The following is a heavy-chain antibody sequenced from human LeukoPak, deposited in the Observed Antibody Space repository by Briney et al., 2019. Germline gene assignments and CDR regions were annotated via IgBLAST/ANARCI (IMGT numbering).Heavy chain of an antibody. Sequence: GGSLRLSCAASGFTFSSYAMNWVRQAPGKGLEWGSYISGSSSTIYYADSVKGRFTISRDNGKNTLYLQMNSLRAEDTAVYYCARGSTYYDSSGQVPFDYWGQGTLVTVSS. CDR1: GFTFSSYA. D-gene: IGHD3-22*01. CDR2: ISGSSSTI. V-gene: IGHV3-48*01. CDR3: ARGSTYYDSSGQVPFDY. J-gene: IGHJ4*02.